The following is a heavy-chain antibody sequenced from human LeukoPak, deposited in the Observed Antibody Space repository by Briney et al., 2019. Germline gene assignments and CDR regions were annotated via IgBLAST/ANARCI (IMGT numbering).Heavy chain of an antibody. V-gene: IGHV1-2*02. J-gene: IGHJ4*02. D-gene: IGHD6-19*01. CDR1: GYTFTGYY. CDR3: ARDVIAVAGIDAPFDY. CDR2: INPNSGGT. Sequence: ASVKVSCKASGYTFTGYYMHWVRQAPGQGLEWMGWINPNSGGTNYAQKFQGRVTMTRDTSISTAYMELSRLRSDDTAVYYCARDVIAVAGIDAPFDYWGQGTLVTVSS.